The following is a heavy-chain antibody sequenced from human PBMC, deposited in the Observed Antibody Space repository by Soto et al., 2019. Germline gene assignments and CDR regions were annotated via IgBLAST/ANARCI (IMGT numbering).Heavy chain of an antibody. J-gene: IGHJ4*02. V-gene: IGHV3-13*01. D-gene: IGHD3-10*01. CDR1: GFTFSSYD. CDR3: PRGGGGGHDY. CDR2: IGTAGDT. Sequence: EVQLVESGGGLVQPGGSLRLSCAASGFTFSSYDMHWVRQATGKGLEWVSAIGTAGDTYYPGSVKGRFTISRENAKNSLYLQIKSLRAEDTALFYCPRGGGGGHDYWGQGTLVTVSS.